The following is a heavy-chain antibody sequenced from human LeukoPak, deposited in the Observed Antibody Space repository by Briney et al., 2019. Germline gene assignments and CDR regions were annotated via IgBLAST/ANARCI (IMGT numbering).Heavy chain of an antibody. V-gene: IGHV3-23*01. Sequence: PGGSLRLSCAASGFTFNRIASSWVRQAPGKGLKWVSTIGGSGDKTFYADSVKGRFTISRDNSKNMVHLQMNSLTGEDTALYSCVRRGDASSGWGDHDFWGQGALVTVSS. CDR1: GFTFNRIA. CDR2: IGGSGDKT. J-gene: IGHJ4*02. D-gene: IGHD6-19*01. CDR3: VRRGDASSGWGDHDF.